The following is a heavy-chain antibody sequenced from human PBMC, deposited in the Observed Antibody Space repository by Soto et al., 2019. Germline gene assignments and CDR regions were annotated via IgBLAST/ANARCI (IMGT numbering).Heavy chain of an antibody. CDR3: ARGYHGYSYANFDY. CDR1: GGSINNYY. D-gene: IGHD3-16*01. CDR2: IYYNGNT. J-gene: IGHJ4*02. Sequence: QVQLQESGPGLVKPSETLSLTCTVSGGSINNYYWNWIRQPPGKGLEWIAYIYYNGNTDSNPSLEGRVTISIDTPKNQLSLELSSVTAADTAVYYCARGYHGYSYANFDYWGQGILVTVSS. V-gene: IGHV4-59*01.